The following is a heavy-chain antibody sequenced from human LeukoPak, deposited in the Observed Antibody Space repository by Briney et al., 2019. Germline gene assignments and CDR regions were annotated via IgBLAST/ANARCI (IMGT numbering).Heavy chain of an antibody. CDR2: VSQSGTTI. D-gene: IGHD2-2*01. V-gene: IGHV3-11*01. CDR1: GFTFSDYY. Sequence: GGSLRLSCAASGFTFSDYYMSWVRQAPGKGLEWVSYVSQSGTTIYFADSVKGRFTISRDNSKNTLYLQMNSLRAEDTAVYYCAKDIVVVPAARWGDYWGQGTLVTVSS. CDR3: AKDIVVVPAARWGDY. J-gene: IGHJ4*02.